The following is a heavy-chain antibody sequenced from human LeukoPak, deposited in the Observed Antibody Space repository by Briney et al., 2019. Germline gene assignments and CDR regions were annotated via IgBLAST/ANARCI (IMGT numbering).Heavy chain of an antibody. V-gene: IGHV3-11*04. CDR1: GFTLNFTFSDYY. Sequence: GGSLRLSCAASGFTLNFTFSDYYMNWIRQAPGKGLEWVSYISSSGSAIYYADSVKGRFTISRDNAKNSLYLQMNSLRAEDTAVYYCARVGRNYFDYWGQGTLVTVSS. J-gene: IGHJ4*02. D-gene: IGHD3-10*01. CDR3: ARVGRNYFDY. CDR2: ISSSGSAI.